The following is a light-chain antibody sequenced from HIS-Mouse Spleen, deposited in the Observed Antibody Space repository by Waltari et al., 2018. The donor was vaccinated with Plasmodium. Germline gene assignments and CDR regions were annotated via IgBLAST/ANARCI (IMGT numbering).Light chain of an antibody. CDR3: QQYNNWPRGT. J-gene: IGKJ1*01. CDR2: GAS. Sequence: EIVMTQSPATLSVSPGERATLPCRASQSVSSNLAWYQQKPGQAPRLLIYGASTRATGIPARCSGSGSGTEFTLTISSMQSEDFAVYYCQQYNNWPRGTFGQGTKVEIK. CDR1: QSVSSN. V-gene: IGKV3-15*01.